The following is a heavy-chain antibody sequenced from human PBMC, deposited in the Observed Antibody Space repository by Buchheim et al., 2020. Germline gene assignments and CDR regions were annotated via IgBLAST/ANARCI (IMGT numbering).Heavy chain of an antibody. V-gene: IGHV2-5*02. Sequence: QITLKESGPTLVKPTQTLTLTCTFSGFSLSTSGVGVGWIRQPPGKALEWLALIYWDDDKRYRPSLKSRLTITKDTSKNQVVLTMTNMDPVDTATYYCAHSPGAYYYDSSEYYFDYWGQGTL. CDR1: GFSLSTSGVG. D-gene: IGHD3-22*01. CDR2: IYWDDDK. CDR3: AHSPGAYYYDSSEYYFDY. J-gene: IGHJ4*02.